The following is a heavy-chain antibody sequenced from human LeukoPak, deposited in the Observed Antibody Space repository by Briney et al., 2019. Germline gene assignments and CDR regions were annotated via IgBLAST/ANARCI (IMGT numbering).Heavy chain of an antibody. Sequence: GGSLRLSCAASGFTFSNAWMSWVRQAPGKGLEWVGRIRSKSDGGTTAYAAPVKDRFTISRDDSKNTLYLQMNSLRAEDTAVYYCARFKWGYSYGIDYWGQGTLVTVSS. CDR3: ARFKWGYSYGIDY. J-gene: IGHJ4*02. CDR1: GFTFSNAW. CDR2: IRSKSDGGTT. D-gene: IGHD5-18*01. V-gene: IGHV3-15*01.